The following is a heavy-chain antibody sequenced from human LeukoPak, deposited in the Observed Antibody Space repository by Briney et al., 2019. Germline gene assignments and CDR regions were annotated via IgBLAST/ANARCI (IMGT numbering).Heavy chain of an antibody. CDR2: IYYSGST. Sequence: SETRSLTCTVSGGSISSGSYYWAWIRQPPGKGLEWIGSIYYSGSTYYNPSLKSRVTISVDTSKNQFSLKLSSVTAADTAVYYCARDLRGSPPGWFDPWGQGTLVTVSS. D-gene: IGHD4-17*01. CDR1: GGSISSGSYY. V-gene: IGHV4-39*07. CDR3: ARDLRGSPPGWFDP. J-gene: IGHJ5*02.